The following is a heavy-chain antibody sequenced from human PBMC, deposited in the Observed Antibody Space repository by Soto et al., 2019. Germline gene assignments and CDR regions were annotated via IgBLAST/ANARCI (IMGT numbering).Heavy chain of an antibody. CDR2: MSAFTGKA. CDR3: ARDKRYYGSGYYYSDS. J-gene: IGHJ1*01. V-gene: IGHV1-18*04. Sequence: ASVKVSCKASGYTFISYGISWVRQAAGQGLEWVGWMSAFTGKADYAQIFQDRVTMTTDTSTSTAYMELRSLRSDDTAVYYCARDKRYYGSGYYYSDSWGQGTLVTVYS. CDR1: GYTFISYG. D-gene: IGHD3-10*01.